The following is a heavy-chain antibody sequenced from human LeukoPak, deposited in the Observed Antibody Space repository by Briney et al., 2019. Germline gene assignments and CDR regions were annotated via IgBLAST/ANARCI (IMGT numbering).Heavy chain of an antibody. CDR3: AREPLVVPAAILKFDP. D-gene: IGHD2-2*01. J-gene: IGHJ5*02. CDR2: ISAYNGNT. Sequence: GASVKVSCKASGYTFTSYGISWVRQAPGQGLEWMGWISAYNGNTNYAQKLQGRVAMTTDTSTSTAYMELRSLRSDDTAVYYCAREPLVVPAAILKFDPWGQGTLVTVSS. CDR1: GYTFTSYG. V-gene: IGHV1-18*01.